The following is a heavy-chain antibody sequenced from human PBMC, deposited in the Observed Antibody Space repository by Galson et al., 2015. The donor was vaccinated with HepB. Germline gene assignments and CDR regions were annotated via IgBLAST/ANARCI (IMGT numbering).Heavy chain of an antibody. J-gene: IGHJ6*02. D-gene: IGHD3-16*01. CDR1: GFTFDDYG. V-gene: IGHV3-20*04. CDR2: INWNGGST. CDR3: ARDGRFRGDPEGASYYYGMDV. Sequence: SLRLSCAASGFTFDDYGMSWVRQAPGKGLEWVSGINWNGGSTGYADSVKGRFTISRDNAKNSLYLQMNSLRAEDTALYYCARDGRFRGDPEGASYYYGMDVWGQGTTVTVSS.